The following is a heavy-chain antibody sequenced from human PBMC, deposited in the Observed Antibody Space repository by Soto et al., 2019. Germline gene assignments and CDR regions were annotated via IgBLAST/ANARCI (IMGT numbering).Heavy chain of an antibody. Sequence: GESLKISCTASGYSVTRYWSGWVHPMHGKGLEWMGIIYPGDSDTKYSPSLQGQVTISADTSISTAYLQWTSLKASDTAMYYCARSRRGAYSSGWYSPSGYYNYGIDVWGQGTKVTVSS. CDR1: GYSVTRYW. CDR3: ARSRRGAYSSGWYSPSGYYNYGIDV. CDR2: IYPGDSDT. J-gene: IGHJ6*02. D-gene: IGHD6-19*01. V-gene: IGHV5-51*07.